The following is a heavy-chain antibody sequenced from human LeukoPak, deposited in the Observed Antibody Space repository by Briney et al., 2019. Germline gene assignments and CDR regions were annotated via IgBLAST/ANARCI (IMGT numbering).Heavy chain of an antibody. CDR1: GFTFSGHW. V-gene: IGHV3-7*01. Sequence: PGGSLRLSCAASGFTFSGHWRSWVRQAPGQGLEWVANINQGGSDKYYVDSVKGRFTISRDNANNLLYLQMNSLRGEDTAVYYCTRDRSRAEDDWGQGTLVTVSS. CDR3: TRDRSRAEDD. CDR2: INQGGSDK. D-gene: IGHD1-14*01. J-gene: IGHJ4*02.